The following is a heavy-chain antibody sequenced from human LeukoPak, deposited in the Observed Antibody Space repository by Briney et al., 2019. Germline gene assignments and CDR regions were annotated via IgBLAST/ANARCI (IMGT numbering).Heavy chain of an antibody. CDR3: ARVGITMIVVVSPPFDY. CDR1: GYTFTNYG. J-gene: IGHJ4*02. D-gene: IGHD3-22*01. CDR2: ISVYTGKT. Sequence: GASVKVSCKASGYTFTNYGISWVRQAPGQGLEWMGWISVYTGKTYHARKFQARVTMTTDTSTTTAYMELRSLRSDDTAVYYCARVGITMIVVVSPPFDYWGQGTLVTVSS. V-gene: IGHV1-18*01.